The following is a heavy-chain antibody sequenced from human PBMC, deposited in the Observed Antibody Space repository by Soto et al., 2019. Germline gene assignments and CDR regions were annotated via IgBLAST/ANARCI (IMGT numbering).Heavy chain of an antibody. D-gene: IGHD6-13*01. J-gene: IGHJ6*02. CDR2: ISYDGSNK. CDR3: ARGAIAAAVLPVYYYGMDV. Sequence: PGGSLRLSCAASGFTFSSCAMHWVRQAPGKGLEWVAVISYDGSNKYYADSVKGRFTISRDNSKNTLYLQMNSLRAEDTAVYYCARGAIAAAVLPVYYYGMDVWGQGTTVTVSS. V-gene: IGHV3-30-3*01. CDR1: GFTFSSCA.